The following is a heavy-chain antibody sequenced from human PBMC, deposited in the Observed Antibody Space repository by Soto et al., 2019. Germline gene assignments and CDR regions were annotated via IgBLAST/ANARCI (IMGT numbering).Heavy chain of an antibody. J-gene: IGHJ6*02. CDR2: IKSKTDGGTK. CDR3: TTDPPPSYYYYYYGMDV. Sequence: GGSLRLSCAASGFTFSNAWMNWVRQAPGKGLEWVGRIKSKTDGGTKDYAAPVKGRFTISREDSKNTLYLQMNSLKTEDTAVYYCTTDPPPSYYYYYYGMDVWGQGTTVTVSS. V-gene: IGHV3-15*07. CDR1: GFTFSNAW.